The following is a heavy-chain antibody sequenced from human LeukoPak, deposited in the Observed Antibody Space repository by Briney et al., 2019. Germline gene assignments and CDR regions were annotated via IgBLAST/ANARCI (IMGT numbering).Heavy chain of an antibody. V-gene: IGHV3-53*01. Sequence: PGGSLVLSCAASGFIVGSNYMSWGRQAPGKGLELVSVIYSGGSTHYADSAKGRFTISRDNSKNTVFLQMNSLRVEDTAVYYCASARGSNYGSLGDWGQGTLVTVSS. CDR2: IYSGGST. CDR1: GFIVGSNY. J-gene: IGHJ4*02. CDR3: ASARGSNYGSLGD. D-gene: IGHD5-18*01.